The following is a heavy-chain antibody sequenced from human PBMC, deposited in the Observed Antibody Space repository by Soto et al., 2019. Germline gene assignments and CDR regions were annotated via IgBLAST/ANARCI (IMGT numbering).Heavy chain of an antibody. D-gene: IGHD2-2*01. CDR3: AKAGKYQLLSPRYFDY. Sequence: GGSLRLSCAASGFTFSSYAMSWVRQAPGKGLEWVSAISGSGGSTYYADSVKGRFTISRDNSKNTLYLQMNSLRAEDTAVYYCAKAGKYQLLSPRYFDYWGQGTLVTVSS. J-gene: IGHJ4*02. CDR1: GFTFSSYA. CDR2: ISGSGGST. V-gene: IGHV3-23*01.